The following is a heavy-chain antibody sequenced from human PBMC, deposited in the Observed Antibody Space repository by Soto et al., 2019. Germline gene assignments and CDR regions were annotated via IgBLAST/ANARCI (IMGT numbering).Heavy chain of an antibody. CDR3: ARVGVAARPWFDP. J-gene: IGHJ5*02. D-gene: IGHD6-6*01. V-gene: IGHV4-34*01. Sequence: KTSETLSLTCAVYGGSFSGYYWSWIRQPPGKGLEWIGGINHSGSTNYNPSLKSRVTISVDTSKNQFSLKLSSVTAADTAVYYCARVGVAARPWFDPWGQGTLVTVSS. CDR2: INHSGST. CDR1: GGSFSGYY.